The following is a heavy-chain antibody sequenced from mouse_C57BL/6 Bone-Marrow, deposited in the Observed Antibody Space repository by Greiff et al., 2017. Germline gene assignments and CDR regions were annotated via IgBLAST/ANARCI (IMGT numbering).Heavy chain of an antibody. J-gene: IGHJ4*01. Sequence: DVQLVESGPGLVKPSQSLSLTCSVTGYSITSGYYWNWIRQFPGNKLEWMGYISYDGSNNYNPSLKNRISITRDTSKNQFFLKLNSVTTEDTATYYCAREWMDYWGQGTSVTVSS. CDR1: GYSITSGYY. V-gene: IGHV3-6*01. CDR3: AREWMDY. CDR2: ISYDGSN.